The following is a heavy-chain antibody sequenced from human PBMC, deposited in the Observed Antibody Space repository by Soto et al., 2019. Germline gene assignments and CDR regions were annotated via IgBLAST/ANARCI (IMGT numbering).Heavy chain of an antibody. CDR3: AREIVVVPAAIPGDYGMDV. Sequence: PSETLSLTCTVSGGSISSGDYYWSWIRQPPGKGLEWIGYIYYSGSTYYNPSLKSRVTISVDTSKNQFSLKLSSVTAADTAVYYCAREIVVVPAAIPGDYGMDVWGQGTTVTVSS. CDR1: GGSISSGDYY. D-gene: IGHD2-2*02. J-gene: IGHJ6*02. V-gene: IGHV4-30-4*01. CDR2: IYYSGST.